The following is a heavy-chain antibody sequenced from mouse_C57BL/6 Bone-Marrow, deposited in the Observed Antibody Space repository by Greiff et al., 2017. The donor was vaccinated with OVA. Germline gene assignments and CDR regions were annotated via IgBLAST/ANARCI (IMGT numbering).Heavy chain of an antibody. D-gene: IGHD1-1*01. Sequence: QVHVKQSGAELVRPGTSVKVSCKASGYAFTNYLIECVKQRPGQGLEWIGVINPGSGGTNYNEKFKGKATLTADKSSSTAYMQLSSLTSEDSAVYFCARAHDYYGSSFDYWGQGTTLTVSS. CDR2: INPGSGGT. V-gene: IGHV1-54*01. CDR1: GYAFTNYL. CDR3: ARAHDYYGSSFDY. J-gene: IGHJ2*01.